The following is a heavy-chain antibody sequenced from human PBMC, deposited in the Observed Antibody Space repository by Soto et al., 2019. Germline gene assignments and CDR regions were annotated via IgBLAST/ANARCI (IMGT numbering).Heavy chain of an antibody. CDR3: ARGQRFSDWFDP. J-gene: IGHJ5*02. CDR2: IYSSGNT. D-gene: IGHD3-3*01. Sequence: SETLSLTCSVSGGTISGYYWTWIRQPAGKGLEWIGRIYSSGNTKYNPSLQSRVTMSLDTSNNQFSLRLTSVTAADTAVYYCARGQRFSDWFDPWGHGTLVTVSS. CDR1: GGTISGYY. V-gene: IGHV4-4*07.